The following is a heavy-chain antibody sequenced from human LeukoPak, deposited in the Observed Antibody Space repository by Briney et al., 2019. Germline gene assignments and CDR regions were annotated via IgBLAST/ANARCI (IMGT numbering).Heavy chain of an antibody. Sequence: ASVKVSCKASGYTFTSYGISWVRQAPGQGLEWMGWITAYNGNTNYAQKLHGRVTITTDTSTSTAYMELRSLRSDDTAVYYCARAAAAAFGDYWGQGTLVTVSS. CDR3: ARAAAAAFGDY. CDR1: GYTFTSYG. J-gene: IGHJ4*02. V-gene: IGHV1-18*01. CDR2: ITAYNGNT. D-gene: IGHD6-13*01.